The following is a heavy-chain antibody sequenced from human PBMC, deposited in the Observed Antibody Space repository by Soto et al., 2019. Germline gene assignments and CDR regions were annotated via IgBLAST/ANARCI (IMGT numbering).Heavy chain of an antibody. Sequence: PSETLSLTGTVSVGSISCGGYYWSWILQHPGKGLEWIGYIYYSGSTYYNPSLKSRVTISVDTSKNQFSLKLSSVTAADTAVYYCARFIRLTTHFHWFDPWGQGTLVTVSS. CDR2: IYYSGST. V-gene: IGHV4-31*03. J-gene: IGHJ5*02. D-gene: IGHD4-4*01. CDR1: VGSISCGGYY. CDR3: ARFIRLTTHFHWFDP.